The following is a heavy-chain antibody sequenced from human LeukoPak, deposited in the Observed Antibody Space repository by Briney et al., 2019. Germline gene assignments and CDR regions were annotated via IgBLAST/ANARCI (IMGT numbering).Heavy chain of an antibody. Sequence: SVKVSCKASGGTFSSYSISWVRQAPGQGLEWMGGIIPIFGTANYAQKFQGRVTITADESTSTAYMELSSLRSEDTAVYYCARDLEDYVWGSYRYPFDPWGQGTLVTVSS. V-gene: IGHV1-69*01. D-gene: IGHD3-16*02. CDR1: GGTFSSYS. CDR2: IIPIFGTA. CDR3: ARDLEDYVWGSYRYPFDP. J-gene: IGHJ5*02.